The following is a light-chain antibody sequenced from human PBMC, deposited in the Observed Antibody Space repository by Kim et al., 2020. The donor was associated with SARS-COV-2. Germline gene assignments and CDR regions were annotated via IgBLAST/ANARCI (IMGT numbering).Light chain of an antibody. J-gene: IGLJ1*01. CDR3: QSADGSGTYV. CDR1: ALPEKQ. CDR2: KDS. Sequence: SYELTQPPSVSVSPGQTARITCSGDALPEKQTYWYQQKSGQAPLLLIYKDSERPSGIPGRFSGSSSGTTVTLTISRVQAEDDADYYCQSADGSGTYVFGTGTKVTVL. V-gene: IGLV3-25*03.